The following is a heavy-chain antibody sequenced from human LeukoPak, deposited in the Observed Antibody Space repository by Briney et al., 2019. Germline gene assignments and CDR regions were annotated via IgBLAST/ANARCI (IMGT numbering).Heavy chain of an antibody. Sequence: GASVKVSCKASGYTFINFDVNWVRQAPGQGLEWMGWVNPNSGETESPLKFQGRVTMTTDTSTSTAYMELRSLRSDDTAVYYCARRGACSGSSCNLDYWDQGTQVTVSS. V-gene: IGHV1-8*01. CDR3: ARRGACSGSSCNLDY. CDR1: GYTFINFD. J-gene: IGHJ4*02. D-gene: IGHD2-15*01. CDR2: VNPNSGET.